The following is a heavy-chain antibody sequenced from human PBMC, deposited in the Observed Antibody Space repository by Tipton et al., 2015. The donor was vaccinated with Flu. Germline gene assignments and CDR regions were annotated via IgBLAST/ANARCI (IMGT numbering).Heavy chain of an antibody. D-gene: IGHD3-10*01. CDR3: ARARAPYYYYAMDV. CDR2: IYYSGGT. V-gene: IGHV4-59*01. Sequence: TLSLTCAVYGGSFSGYYWSWIRQPPGKGLEWIGYIYYSGGTNYNPSLQSRLTISVDSSKNQLSLKLTSVTAADTAVYYCARARAPYYYYAMDVWGQGATVTVS. J-gene: IGHJ6*02. CDR1: GGSFSGYY.